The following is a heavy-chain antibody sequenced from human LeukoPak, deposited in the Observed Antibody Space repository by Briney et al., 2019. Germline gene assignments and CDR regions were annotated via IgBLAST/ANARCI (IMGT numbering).Heavy chain of an antibody. V-gene: IGHV3-11*01. Sequence: KASETLSLTCAVYGGSFSGYYWSWIRQPPGKGLEWVSYISSSGSTIYYADSVKGRFTISRDNAKNSLYLQMNSLRAEDTAVYYCARGVARDAFDIWGQGTMVTVSS. CDR1: GGSFSGYY. J-gene: IGHJ3*02. CDR3: ARGVARDAFDI. CDR2: ISSSGSTI. D-gene: IGHD5-12*01.